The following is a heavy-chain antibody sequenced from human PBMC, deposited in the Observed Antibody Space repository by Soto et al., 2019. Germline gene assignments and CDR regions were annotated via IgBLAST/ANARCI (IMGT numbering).Heavy chain of an antibody. Sequence: QVLLVQSGPEVKRPGASVKVSCKASGDTFSSFDISWVRQAPGQGPEWMGCISAHNGNTNFAQKFQGRVSLTTDTPLTTAYMELRGLRSDDAGVYFCTPFNLTDSGGNYPFHMDVWGTGTTVTVSS. CDR3: TPFNLTDSGGNYPFHMDV. J-gene: IGHJ6*03. CDR2: ISAHNGNT. CDR1: GDTFSSFD. V-gene: IGHV1-18*04. D-gene: IGHD1-7*01.